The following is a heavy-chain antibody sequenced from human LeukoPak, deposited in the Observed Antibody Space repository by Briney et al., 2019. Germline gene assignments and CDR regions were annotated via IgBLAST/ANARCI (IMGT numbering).Heavy chain of an antibody. CDR3: ARAWDGSGPYNWFDP. J-gene: IGHJ5*02. CDR2: IYHSGRT. Sequence: PSETLSLTCTVSGYSISSGYYWGWIRQPPGKGLEWIGSIYHSGRTFYNPSLKSRVTISVDTSKNQFSLKLTSVTAADTAVYYCARAWDGSGPYNWFDPWGQGTLVTVSS. D-gene: IGHD3-10*01. V-gene: IGHV4-38-2*02. CDR1: GYSISSGYY.